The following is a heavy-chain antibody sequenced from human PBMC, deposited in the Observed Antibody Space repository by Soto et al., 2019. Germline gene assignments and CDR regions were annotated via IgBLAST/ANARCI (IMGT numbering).Heavy chain of an antibody. D-gene: IGHD2-2*01. CDR1: GGTFVRHV. V-gene: IGHV1-69*09. CDR2: INPLSGIP. J-gene: IGHJ4*02. CDR3: AAPACAATWCSPSHNLDH. Sequence: QVQLVQSGAEVKKPASSVKVSCKTSGGTFVRHVISWVRQAPGQGPEWMGKINPLSGIPNYAQKFQDRVTFTADTDSSTVYMELSSLRSDDTAVYYCAAPACAATWCSPSHNLDHWGQGTLVTVSS.